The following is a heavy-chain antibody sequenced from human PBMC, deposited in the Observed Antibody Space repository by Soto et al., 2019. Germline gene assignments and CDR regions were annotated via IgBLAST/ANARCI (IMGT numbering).Heavy chain of an antibody. CDR2: FSTGGDGGTT. D-gene: IGHD3-10*01. Sequence: GGSLRLSCAAFGFTLSSYSMSWVRQAPGKGLEWVSGFSTGGDGGTTYYIDSVKGRFTISRDNSKNMLFLQMNSLRGEDTAIYYCAKKVNSGPGSQFFDFWGQGTLVTVSS. CDR1: GFTLSSYS. J-gene: IGHJ4*02. V-gene: IGHV3-23*01. CDR3: AKKVNSGPGSQFFDF.